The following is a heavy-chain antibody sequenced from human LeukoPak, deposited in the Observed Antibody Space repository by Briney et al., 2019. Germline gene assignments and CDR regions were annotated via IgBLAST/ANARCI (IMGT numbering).Heavy chain of an antibody. D-gene: IGHD3-22*01. V-gene: IGHV1-46*01. CDR3: ARSAEYYYDSSGYYLWFDP. CDR1: GYTFTSYY. CDR2: INLSGGST. J-gene: IGHJ5*02. Sequence: ASVKVSCKASGYTFTSYYMHWVRQAPGQGLEWMGIINLSGGSTSYAQKFQGRVTMTRDTSTSTVYMELSSLRSEDTAVYYCARSAEYYYDSSGYYLWFDPWGQGTLVTVSS.